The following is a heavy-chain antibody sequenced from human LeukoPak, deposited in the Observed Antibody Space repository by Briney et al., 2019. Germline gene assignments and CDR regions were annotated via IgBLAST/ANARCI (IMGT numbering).Heavy chain of an antibody. CDR1: GGSISSSSYY. D-gene: IGHD3-16*02. CDR3: ARHRYDYVWGSYRDWGGPLNWFDP. J-gene: IGHJ5*02. Sequence: PSETLSLTCTVSGGSISSSSYYWGWIRQPPGKGLEWIGSIYYSGSTYYNQSPKSRVTISVDTSKNQFSLKLSSVTAADTAVYYCARHRYDYVWGSYRDWGGPLNWFDPWGQGTLVTVSS. V-gene: IGHV4-39*01. CDR2: IYYSGST.